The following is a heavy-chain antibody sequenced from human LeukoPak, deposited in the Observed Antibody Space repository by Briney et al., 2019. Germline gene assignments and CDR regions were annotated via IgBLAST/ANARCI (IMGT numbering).Heavy chain of an antibody. CDR1: GFSFSSYE. D-gene: IGHD5-18*01. Sequence: GGSLRLSCAGSGFSFSSYEMIWVRQAPGKGLEWLSYISSGGSTIYYADSVRGRFTISRDNAKNSLYLQMNSLRAEDTAVYYCAREGTAMLEYSSDYWGQGTLVTVSS. V-gene: IGHV3-48*03. J-gene: IGHJ4*02. CDR3: AREGTAMLEYSSDY. CDR2: ISSGGSTI.